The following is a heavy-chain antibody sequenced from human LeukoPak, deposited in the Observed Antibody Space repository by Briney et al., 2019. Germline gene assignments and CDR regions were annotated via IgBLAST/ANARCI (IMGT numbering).Heavy chain of an antibody. D-gene: IGHD1-26*01. CDR1: GFTFSSYS. J-gene: IGHJ4*02. CDR2: ISSSSSTI. CDR3: AGVGATTYFDY. Sequence: GGSLRLSCAASGFTFSSYSMNWVRQAPGKGLEWVSYISSSSSTIYYADSVKGRFTISRDNAKNSLYLQMNSLRAEDTAVYYCAGVGATTYFDYWGQGTLVTVSS. V-gene: IGHV3-48*04.